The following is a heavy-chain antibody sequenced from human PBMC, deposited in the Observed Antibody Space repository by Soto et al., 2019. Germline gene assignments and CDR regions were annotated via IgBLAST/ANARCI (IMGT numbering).Heavy chain of an antibody. Sequence: SETLSLTCTVSGGSISSYYWSWIRQPPGKGLEWIGYIYYSGSTNYNPSLKSRVTISVDTSKNQFSLKLSSVTAADTAVYYCARVNGGTEQESSYAFDIGGQGPMVT. CDR2: IYYSGST. D-gene: IGHD2-15*01. J-gene: IGHJ3*02. CDR3: ARVNGGTEQESSYAFDI. CDR1: GGSISSYY. V-gene: IGHV4-59*01.